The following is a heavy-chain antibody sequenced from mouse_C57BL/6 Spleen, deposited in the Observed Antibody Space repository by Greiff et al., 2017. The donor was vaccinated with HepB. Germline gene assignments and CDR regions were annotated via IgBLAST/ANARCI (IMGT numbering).Heavy chain of an antibody. D-gene: IGHD2-4*01. V-gene: IGHV5-6*01. J-gene: IGHJ4*01. Sequence: EVKLVESGGELVKPGGSLKLSCAASGFTFSSYGMSWVHQTPDKRLEWVATISSGGSYTYYPDSVKGRFTISRDKAKNTLYLQMSSLKSEDTAMYYCARHERLNAMDYWGQGTSVTVSS. CDR3: ARHERLNAMDY. CDR2: ISSGGSYT. CDR1: GFTFSSYG.